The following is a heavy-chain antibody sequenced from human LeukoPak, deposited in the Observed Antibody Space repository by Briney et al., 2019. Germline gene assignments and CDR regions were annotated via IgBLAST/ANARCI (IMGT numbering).Heavy chain of an antibody. V-gene: IGHV1-69*13. CDR2: IIPIFGTA. D-gene: IGHD2-2*01. CDR1: GGTFSSYA. J-gene: IGHJ3*02. Sequence: SVKVSCKASGGTFSSYAISWVRQAPGQGLEWMGGIIPIFGTANYAQKFQGRVTITADESTSTAYMELSSLRSEDTAVYYCAIPPVVVPAGWSLPDAFDIWGQGTMVTISS. CDR3: AIPPVVVPAGWSLPDAFDI.